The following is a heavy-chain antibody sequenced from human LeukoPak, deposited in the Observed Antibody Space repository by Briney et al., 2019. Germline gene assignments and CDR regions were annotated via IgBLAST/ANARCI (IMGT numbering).Heavy chain of an antibody. D-gene: IGHD3-22*01. CDR3: AKRGYDTSGYYGYFDY. CDR1: GFTFSSCA. Sequence: GGSLRLSCAASGFTFSSCAMSWVRQAPGKGLEWVSVISGSGGSIYYADSVKGRFTISRDNSKNTLDLQMNSLRAEDTAVYYCAKRGYDTSGYYGYFDYWGQGTLVTASS. CDR2: ISGSGGSI. J-gene: IGHJ4*02. V-gene: IGHV3-23*01.